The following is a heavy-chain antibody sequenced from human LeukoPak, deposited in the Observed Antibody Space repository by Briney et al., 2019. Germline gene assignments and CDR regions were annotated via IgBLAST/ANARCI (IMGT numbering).Heavy chain of an antibody. D-gene: IGHD2-2*02. CDR2: INPNSGGT. CDR3: AAQCNDDFCYKRDYMDV. V-gene: IGHV1-2*02. CDR1: KNMFTGYF. J-gene: IGHJ6*03. Sequence: EASVKVSCKTSKNMFTGYFMHWVRQAPGQGLEWIGWINPNSGGTLFARRFQGRVTMIRDTSIGATYMELSRLTSDDTALYYCAAQCNDDFCYKRDYMDVWGKGTMVIVSS.